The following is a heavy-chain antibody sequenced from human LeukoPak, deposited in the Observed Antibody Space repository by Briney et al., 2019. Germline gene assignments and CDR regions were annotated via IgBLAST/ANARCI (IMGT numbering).Heavy chain of an antibody. CDR2: IYTSGST. CDR1: GGSISSGSYY. Sequence: PSQALSLTCTVAGGSISSGSYYWSWIRQPAGKELEWIGRIYTSGSTNYNPSLKSRVTISVDTSKNQFSLKLSSVTAADTAVYYCAGRGESSSTADYYYYYMDVWGKGTTVTVSS. CDR3: AGRGESSSTADYYYYYMDV. D-gene: IGHD6-13*01. J-gene: IGHJ6*03. V-gene: IGHV4-61*02.